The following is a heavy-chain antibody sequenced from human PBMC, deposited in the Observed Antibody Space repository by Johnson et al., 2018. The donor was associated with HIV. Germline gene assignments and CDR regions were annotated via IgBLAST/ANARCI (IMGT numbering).Heavy chain of an antibody. J-gene: IGHJ3*02. D-gene: IGHD5-12*01. CDR2: ISYDGGNK. V-gene: IGHV3-7*03. CDR1: GFTFRNFW. CDR3: ARDQSLYRWLPPPADAFDI. Sequence: EVQLVESGGGLVQPGGSLRLSCAASGFTFRNFWMTWVRQSPGKVLEWVASISYDGGNKYYVDSVKGRFTISRYNAKNSLYLQMNSLRAEDTALYYCARDQSLYRWLPPPADAFDIWGQGTMVTVSS.